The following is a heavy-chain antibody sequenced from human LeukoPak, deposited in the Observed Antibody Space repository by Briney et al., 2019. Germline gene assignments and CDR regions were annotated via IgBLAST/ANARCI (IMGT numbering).Heavy chain of an antibody. Sequence: PGGSLRLSCAASGFTFSSYGMHWVRQAPGKGLEWVAVISYDGSNKYYADSVKGRFTISRDNSKNTLYLQMNSLRAEDTAVYYCAKDLRIAGVGYFDYWGQGTLVTVSS. V-gene: IGHV3-30*18. CDR3: AKDLRIAGVGYFDY. CDR1: GFTFSSYG. J-gene: IGHJ4*02. CDR2: ISYDGSNK. D-gene: IGHD1-26*01.